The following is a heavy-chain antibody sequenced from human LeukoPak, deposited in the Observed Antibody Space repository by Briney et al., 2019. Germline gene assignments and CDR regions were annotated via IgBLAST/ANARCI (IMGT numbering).Heavy chain of an antibody. J-gene: IGHJ4*02. CDR1: GGSISSSSYY. Sequence: SETLSLTCTVSGGSISSSSYYWGWIRQPPGKGLEWIGSIYYSGSTYYNPSLESRVTISVDTSKNQFSLKLSSVTAADTAVYYCARGPNDYGDYWDYWGQGTLVTVSS. V-gene: IGHV4-39*07. D-gene: IGHD4-17*01. CDR3: ARGPNDYGDYWDY. CDR2: IYYSGST.